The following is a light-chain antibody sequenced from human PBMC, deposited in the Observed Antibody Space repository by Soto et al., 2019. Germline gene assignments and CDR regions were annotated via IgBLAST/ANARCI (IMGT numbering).Light chain of an antibody. V-gene: IGLV1-44*01. J-gene: IGLJ1*01. Sequence: QSVLTQPPSVSGTPGQRVTISCSGSASNIGANTVHWYQQLPGKAPKVLIPHDIQGPSGVTDRFSGSKSGTSASLAISGLQSEDEAEYVCSTWEDSLLGVFGSGTKLTVL. CDR1: ASNIGANT. CDR2: HDI. CDR3: STWEDSLLGV.